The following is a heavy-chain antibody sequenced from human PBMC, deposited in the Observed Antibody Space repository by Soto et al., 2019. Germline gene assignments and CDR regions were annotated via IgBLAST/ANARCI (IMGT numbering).Heavy chain of an antibody. CDR2: IYWDDDK. J-gene: IGHJ4*02. Sequence: QITLKESGPTLVKPTQTLTLTCTFSGFSLSTSGVGVGWIRQPPGKALEWLPLIYWDDDKRYSPSLKSRITITKDTPKTHVVPTKTSMDPVDTATEYCAHRPSCCSGVSCYSGFDYWGQGTLVTVSS. CDR1: GFSLSTSGVG. V-gene: IGHV2-5*02. D-gene: IGHD2-15*01. CDR3: AHRPSCCSGVSCYSGFDY.